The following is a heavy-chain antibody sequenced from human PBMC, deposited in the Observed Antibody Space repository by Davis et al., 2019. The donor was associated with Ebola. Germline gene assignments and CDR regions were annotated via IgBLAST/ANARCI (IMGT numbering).Heavy chain of an antibody. CDR1: GFTFSSDW. J-gene: IGHJ5*02. D-gene: IGHD2-15*01. Sequence: GESLKISCAASGFTFSSDWMSWVRQAPGKGLEWVANIKQDGSEKYYVDSVKGRFTISRDNAKNSLYLQMNSLRAEDTAVYYCAKAALGDIVVVVAATPSWFDPWGPGTLVTVSS. V-gene: IGHV3-7*01. CDR2: IKQDGSEK. CDR3: AKAALGDIVVVVAATPSWFDP.